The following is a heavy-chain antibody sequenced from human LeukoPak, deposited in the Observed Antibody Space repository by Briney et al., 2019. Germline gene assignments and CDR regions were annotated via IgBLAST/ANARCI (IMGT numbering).Heavy chain of an antibody. J-gene: IGHJ4*02. Sequence: ASVKVSCKASGHTFTSYGISWVRQAPGQGLEWMGWISAYNGNTNYAQKLQGRVTMTTDTSTSTAYMELRSLRSDDTAVYYCARALAVAGTEAYWGQGTLVTVSS. CDR3: ARALAVAGTEAY. V-gene: IGHV1-18*01. D-gene: IGHD6-19*01. CDR1: GHTFTSYG. CDR2: ISAYNGNT.